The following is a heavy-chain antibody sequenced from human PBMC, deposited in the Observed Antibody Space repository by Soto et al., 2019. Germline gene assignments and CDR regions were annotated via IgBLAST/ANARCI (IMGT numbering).Heavy chain of an antibody. J-gene: IGHJ4*02. CDR1: GFTFSSYA. Sequence: HLGGSLRLSCAASGFTFSSYAMSWVRQAPGKGLEWVSAISGSGGSTYYADSVKGRFTISRDNSKNTLYLQMNSLRAEDTAVYYCAKDQPRTVTTPPYWGQGTLVTVSS. CDR2: ISGSGGST. V-gene: IGHV3-23*01. CDR3: AKDQPRTVTTPPY. D-gene: IGHD4-17*01.